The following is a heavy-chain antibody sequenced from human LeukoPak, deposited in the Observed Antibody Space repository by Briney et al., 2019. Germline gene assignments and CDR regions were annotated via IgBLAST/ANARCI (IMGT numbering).Heavy chain of an antibody. CDR2: ISWNSGSI. J-gene: IGHJ4*02. V-gene: IGHV3-9*01. D-gene: IGHD3-3*01. CDR1: GFTFDDYA. CDR3: AKGPSDFWSGYFDHYFDY. Sequence: GGSLRLSCAASGFTFDDYAMHWVRHAPGKGLEWVSGISWNSGSIGYADSVKGRFTISRDNAKNSLYLQMNSLRAEDTALYYCAKGPSDFWSGYFDHYFDYWGQGTLVTVSS.